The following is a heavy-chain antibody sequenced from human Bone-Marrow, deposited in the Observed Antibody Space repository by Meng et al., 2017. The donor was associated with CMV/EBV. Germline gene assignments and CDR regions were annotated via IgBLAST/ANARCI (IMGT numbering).Heavy chain of an antibody. J-gene: IGHJ6*02. CDR3: ARGGREYYDFWSGYYSRDYGMDV. V-gene: IGHV4-34*01. CDR2: INHSGST. D-gene: IGHD3-3*01. CDR1: GGSFSGYY. Sequence: SEPLSLTCAVYGGSFSGYYWSWIRQPPGKGLEWIGEINHSGSTNYNPSLKSRVTISVDTSKNQFSLKLSSVTAADTAVYYCARGGREYYDFWSGYYSRDYGMDVWGQGTTVTVSS.